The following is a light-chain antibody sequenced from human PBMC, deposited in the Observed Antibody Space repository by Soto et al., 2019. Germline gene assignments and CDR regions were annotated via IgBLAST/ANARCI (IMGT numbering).Light chain of an antibody. V-gene: IGLV2-11*01. CDR1: SSDVGGYNF. CDR3: CSYAGSYTL. Sequence: LSQPRSVSVSPGQSVTISFTGTSSDVGGYNFVSWYQQHPGKVPKLMIHDVSQRPSGVPDRFSGSKSGNTASLTISGLQAEDEADYYCCSYAGSYTLFGGGTKVTVL. J-gene: IGLJ2*01. CDR2: DVS.